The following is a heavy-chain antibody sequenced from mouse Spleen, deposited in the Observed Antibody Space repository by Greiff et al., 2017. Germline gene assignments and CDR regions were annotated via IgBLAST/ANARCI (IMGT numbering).Heavy chain of an antibody. D-gene: IGHD1-1*01. Sequence: EVQVVESGGGLVQPKGSLKLSCAASGFTFNTYAMHWVRQAPGKGLEWVARIRSKSSNYATYYADSVKDRFTISRDDSQSMLYLQMNDLKTEDTAMYYCVRDLTTVVGWYFDVWGAGTTVTVSS. CDR3: VRDLTTVVGWYFDV. V-gene: IGHV10-3*01. CDR1: GFTFNTYA. J-gene: IGHJ1*01. CDR2: IRSKSSNYAT.